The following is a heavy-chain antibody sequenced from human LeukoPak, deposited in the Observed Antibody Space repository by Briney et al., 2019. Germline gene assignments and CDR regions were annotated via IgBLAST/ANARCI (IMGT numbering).Heavy chain of an antibody. J-gene: IGHJ6*02. CDR2: ISGSGGST. V-gene: IGHV3-23*01. CDR1: RFTFSSYA. D-gene: IGHD3-9*01. CDR3: AREYDILTGYSPSYYYYGMDV. Sequence: PGGSLRLSCAASRFTFSSYAMSWVRQAPGKGLEWVSAISGSGGSTYYADSVKGRFTISRDNAKNSLYLQMNSLRAEDTAVYYCAREYDILTGYSPSYYYYGMDVWGQGTTVTVSS.